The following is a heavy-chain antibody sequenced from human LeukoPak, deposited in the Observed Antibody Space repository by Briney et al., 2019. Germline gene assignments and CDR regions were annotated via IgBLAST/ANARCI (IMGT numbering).Heavy chain of an antibody. CDR1: GYTFTGHY. CDR3: AKTMVRGEKDY. Sequence: ASVKVSCKASGYTFTGHYMHWVRQAPGQGLEWMGRINPNSGGTNYAQKFQGRVTMTRDTSISTAYMELSRLRSDDTAVYYCAKTMVRGEKDYWGQGTLVTVSS. CDR2: INPNSGGT. D-gene: IGHD3-10*01. V-gene: IGHV1-2*06. J-gene: IGHJ4*02.